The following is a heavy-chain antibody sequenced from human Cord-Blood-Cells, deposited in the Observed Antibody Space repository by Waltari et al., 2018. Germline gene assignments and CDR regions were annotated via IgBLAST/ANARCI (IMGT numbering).Heavy chain of an antibody. CDR2: INHSGST. V-gene: IGHV4-34*01. J-gene: IGHJ6*02. Sequence: QVQLQQWGAGLLKPSETLSLTCAVYGGSFSGYYWSWIRQPPGKGLEWIGEINHSGSTNYNPSLKSRVNISVDTSKNQFSLKRSSVTAADTAVYYCAILGGEGYYYYGMDVWGQGTTVTVSS. CDR1: GGSFSGYY. CDR3: AILGGEGYYYYGMDV. D-gene: IGHD3-16*01.